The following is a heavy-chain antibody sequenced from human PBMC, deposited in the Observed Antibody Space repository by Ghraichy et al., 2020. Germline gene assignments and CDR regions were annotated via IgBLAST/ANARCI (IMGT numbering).Heavy chain of an antibody. J-gene: IGHJ4*02. CDR3: ARVGYCGRDCYPDY. D-gene: IGHD2-21*01. CDR1: GYTFTGYY. V-gene: IGHV1-2*06. CDR2: INPNSGGT. Sequence: ASVKVSCKASGYTFTGYYMHWVRQAPGQGLEWMGRINPNSGGTNYAQRFQGRVTMTRDTSISTAYMELSRLRSDDTAVYYCARVGYCGRDCYPDYWGQGTLVTVSS.